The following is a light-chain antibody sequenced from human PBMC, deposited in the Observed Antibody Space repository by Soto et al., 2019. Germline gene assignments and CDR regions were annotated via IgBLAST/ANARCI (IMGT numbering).Light chain of an antibody. CDR2: DTS. J-gene: IGKJ5*01. V-gene: IGKV3-11*01. Sequence: VLTQSPATLSLSPVEIATLSCRSSQSVSSYLAWYQQKPGQAPRLLIYDTSNRATGVPARFSGSGSGTDFTLTISSLEPEDCAIYYCQQRQYWPPITFGQGTRLEIK. CDR3: QQRQYWPPIT. CDR1: QSVSSY.